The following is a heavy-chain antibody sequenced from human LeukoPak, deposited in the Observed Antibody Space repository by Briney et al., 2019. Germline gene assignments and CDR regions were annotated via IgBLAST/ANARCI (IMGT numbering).Heavy chain of an antibody. CDR1: GGSISSSSYY. D-gene: IGHD3-10*01. V-gene: IGHV4-61*05. Sequence: SETLSLTCTVSGGSISSSSYYWGWIRQPPGKGLEWIGYIYYSGSTNYNPSLKSRVTISVDTSKNQFSLKLSSVTAADTAVYYCARGRFGDFPFDYWGQGTLVTVSS. CDR3: ARGRFGDFPFDY. J-gene: IGHJ4*02. CDR2: IYYSGST.